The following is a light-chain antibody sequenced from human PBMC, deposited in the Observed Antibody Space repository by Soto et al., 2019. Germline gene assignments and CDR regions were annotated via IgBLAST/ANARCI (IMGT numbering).Light chain of an antibody. V-gene: IGLV2-14*01. CDR3: CSYADGSIF. J-gene: IGLJ1*01. Sequence: QSALTQPASVSGSPGQSLTISCTGTSSDVGDYPYVSWYQQHPGKAPKLLISEVSVRPSGVSNRFSGSKSGNTASLTISGLQAEDEGDYYCCSYADGSIFFGTGTKLTVL. CDR2: EVS. CDR1: SSDVGDYPY.